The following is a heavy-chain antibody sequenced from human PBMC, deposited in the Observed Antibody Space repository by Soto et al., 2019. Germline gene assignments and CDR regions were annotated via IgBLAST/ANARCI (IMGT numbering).Heavy chain of an antibody. CDR1: GFTFSSYS. CDR2: ISSSSSYI. D-gene: IGHD3-3*01. V-gene: IGHV3-21*01. J-gene: IGHJ4*02. Sequence: GESLKISCAAPGFTFSSYSMNWVRQAPGKGLEWVSSISSSSSYIYYADSVKGRFTISRDNAKNSLYLQMNSLRAEDTAVYYCARSPSYDFWSGYRSEFDYWGQGTLVTVSS. CDR3: ARSPSYDFWSGYRSEFDY.